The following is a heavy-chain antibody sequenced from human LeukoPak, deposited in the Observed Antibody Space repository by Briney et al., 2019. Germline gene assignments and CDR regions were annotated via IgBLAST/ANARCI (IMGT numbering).Heavy chain of an antibody. CDR2: INHSGST. Sequence: SETLSLTCTVCGGSISSYYWSWIRQPPGKGLEWIGEINHSGSTNYNPSLKSRVTISVDTSKNQFSLKLSSVTAADTAVYYCARGPGGYSYGYWNWGQGTLVTVSS. J-gene: IGHJ4*02. V-gene: IGHV4-34*01. CDR1: GGSISSYY. CDR3: ARGPGGYSYGYWN. D-gene: IGHD5-18*01.